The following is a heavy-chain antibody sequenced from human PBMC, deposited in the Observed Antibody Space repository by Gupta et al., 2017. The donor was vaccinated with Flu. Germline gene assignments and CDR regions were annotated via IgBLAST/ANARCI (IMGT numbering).Heavy chain of an antibody. Sequence: EFPFSTYVMHWVRQPPGKGLEWVAVLSSDGDSKYYADSVKERFTISRDNSRNTLFLQMRNLRTEDTALYYCARGSGLMDVWGKGITVAVSS. J-gene: IGHJ6*03. D-gene: IGHD3-10*01. CDR2: LSSDGDSK. V-gene: IGHV3-30-3*01. CDR3: ARGSGLMDV. CDR1: EFPFSTYV.